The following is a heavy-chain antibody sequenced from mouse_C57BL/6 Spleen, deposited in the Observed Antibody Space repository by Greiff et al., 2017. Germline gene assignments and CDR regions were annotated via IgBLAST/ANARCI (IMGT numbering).Heavy chain of an antibody. CDR1: GYAFTNYL. CDR2: INPGSGGT. V-gene: IGHV1-54*01. J-gene: IGHJ4*01. CDR3: AREYYGRAMDY. D-gene: IGHD1-1*01. Sequence: QVQLQQSGAELVRPGTSVTVSCKASGYAFTNYLIEWVKQRPGQGLEWIGVINPGSGGTNYNEKFKGKATLTADKSSSTAYMQLSSLTSEDSAVYFCAREYYGRAMDYWGQGTSVTVSS.